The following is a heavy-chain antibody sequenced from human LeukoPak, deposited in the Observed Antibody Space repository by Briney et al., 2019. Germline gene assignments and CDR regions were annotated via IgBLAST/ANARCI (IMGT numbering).Heavy chain of an antibody. CDR3: ARGSRSAVNYYYYYMDV. CDR2: IYYSGST. Sequence: SETLSLTCTVSGGSISSSSYYWGWIRQPPGKGLEWIGSIYYSGSTYYNPSLKSRVTISVDTSKNQFSLKLSSVTAADTAVYYCARGSRSAVNYYYYYMDVWGKGTTVTVSS. CDR1: GGSISSSSYY. J-gene: IGHJ6*03. D-gene: IGHD6-6*01. V-gene: IGHV4-39*07.